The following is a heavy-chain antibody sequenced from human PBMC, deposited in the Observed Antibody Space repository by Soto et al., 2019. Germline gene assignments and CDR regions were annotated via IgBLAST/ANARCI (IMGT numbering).Heavy chain of an antibody. CDR3: ARVDERAAGGMDV. CDR2: INSDGSST. D-gene: IGHD6-25*01. J-gene: IGHJ6*02. Sequence: PGGSLRLSCAASGFTFSSYWMHWVRQAPGKGLVWVSRINSDGSSTSYADSVKGRSTISRDNAKNTLYLQMNSLRAEDTAVYYCARVDERAAGGMDVWGQGTTVTVSS. CDR1: GFTFSSYW. V-gene: IGHV3-74*01.